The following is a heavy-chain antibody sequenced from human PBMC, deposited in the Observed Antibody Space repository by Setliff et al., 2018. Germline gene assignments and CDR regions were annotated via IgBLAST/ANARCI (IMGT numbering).Heavy chain of an antibody. D-gene: IGHD5-18*01. V-gene: IGHV4-34*01. CDR1: GGSFSGYY. CDR3: ARGRIQLWKYYFDY. Sequence: SETLSLTCAVYGGSFSGYYWSWIRQPPGKGLEWIGEINHSGSTNYNPSLKSRVTISVDTSKNQFSLELSSVTAADTAVYYCARGRIQLWKYYFDYWGQGTLVTVSS. J-gene: IGHJ4*02. CDR2: INHSGST.